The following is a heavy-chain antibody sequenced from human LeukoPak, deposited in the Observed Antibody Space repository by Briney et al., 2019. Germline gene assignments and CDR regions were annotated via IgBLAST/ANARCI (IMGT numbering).Heavy chain of an antibody. J-gene: IGHJ4*01. CDR3: VVWRSGYNGY. D-gene: IGHD3-22*01. CDR1: GGSFSGYY. CDR2: INHSGST. Sequence: MPSETLSLTCAVYGGSFSGYYWSWIRQPPGKGLEWIGEINHSGSTNYNPSLKSRVTISVDTSKNQFSLKLSSVTAADTAVYYCVVWRSGYNGYWGQEPWSPSPQ. V-gene: IGHV4-34*01.